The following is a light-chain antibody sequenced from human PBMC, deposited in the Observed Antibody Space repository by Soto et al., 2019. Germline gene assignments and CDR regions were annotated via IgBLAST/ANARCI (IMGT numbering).Light chain of an antibody. CDR1: QGISSY. J-gene: IGKJ3*01. Sequence: IQLTQSPSSLSASVGDRVTITCRASQGISSYLAWYQQKPGKAPKLLIYAASTLQSGVPSRFSGSGSGTDFTLTISSLKPEDFATYYCQKLNSYLFTFGPGTKVDIK. CDR2: AAS. V-gene: IGKV1-9*01. CDR3: QKLNSYLFT.